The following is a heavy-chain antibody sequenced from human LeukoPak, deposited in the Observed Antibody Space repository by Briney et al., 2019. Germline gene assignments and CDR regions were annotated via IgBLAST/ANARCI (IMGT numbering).Heavy chain of an antibody. CDR2: VPHSGSA. Sequence: SETLSLTCTVSGGSISSPTYSWAWIRQPPGKGLEWLGSVPHSGSAYYSPSLKSRVTMSGDTSKNQFSLKLSSVTAADTAVYYCARGKSGITMVRGVRRYGMDVWGQGTTVTVSS. J-gene: IGHJ6*02. CDR1: GGSISSPTYS. CDR3: ARGKSGITMVRGVRRYGMDV. V-gene: IGHV4-39*01. D-gene: IGHD3-10*01.